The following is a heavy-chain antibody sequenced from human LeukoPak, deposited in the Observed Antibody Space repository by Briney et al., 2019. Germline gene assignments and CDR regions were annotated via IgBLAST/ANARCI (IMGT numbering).Heavy chain of an antibody. CDR3: ARRPRYSSGWYYFDS. J-gene: IGHJ4*02. Sequence: PSETLSLTCAVYGGSFSGDYWNWISQPPGKGLEWIGEINHSGSTNSNPSLKSRVTISVDRSKNQFSLKLSSVTAADTAVYYCARRPRYSSGWYYFDSWGQGTLVTVSS. D-gene: IGHD6-19*01. V-gene: IGHV4-34*01. CDR1: GGSFSGDY. CDR2: INHSGST.